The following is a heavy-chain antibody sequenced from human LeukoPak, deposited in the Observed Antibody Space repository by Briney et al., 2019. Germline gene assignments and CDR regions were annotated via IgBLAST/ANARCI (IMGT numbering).Heavy chain of an antibody. V-gene: IGHV1-2*02. D-gene: IGHD5-18*01. CDR1: GYTFTGYY. CDR3: ARGVYGYGFLDY. J-gene: IGHJ4*02. Sequence: ASVKVSCKASGYTFTGYYMHWVRQAPGQGLEWMGWINPNSGRTNYAQKFQGRVTMTRDTSISTAYMELSRLRSDDTAVYYCARGVYGYGFLDYWGQGTLVTVSS. CDR2: INPNSGRT.